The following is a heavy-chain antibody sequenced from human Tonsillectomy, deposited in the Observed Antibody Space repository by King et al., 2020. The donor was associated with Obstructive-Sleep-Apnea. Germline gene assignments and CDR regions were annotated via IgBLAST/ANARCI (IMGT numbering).Heavy chain of an antibody. Sequence: VQLQQWGAGLLKPSETLSLTCAVYGGSFSGYYWSWIRQPPGKGLEWIGEINHSGSTNYNPSLKSRVTISVDTSKNQFSLKLSSVTAADTAVYYCARVPQGPVNHFDYWGQGTLVTVSS. V-gene: IGHV4-34*01. CDR1: GGSFSGYY. CDR3: ARVPQGPVNHFDY. J-gene: IGHJ4*02. CDR2: INHSGST.